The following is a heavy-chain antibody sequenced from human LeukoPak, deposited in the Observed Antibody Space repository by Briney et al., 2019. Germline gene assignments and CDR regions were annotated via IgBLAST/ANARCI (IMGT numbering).Heavy chain of an antibody. Sequence: GGSLRPSCAPSGFTFSSYAMSCVRQPPGKWLEWVSGISDSGDITYYASSVKGRFTISRDNSKNPLYVQMNSLRVEDTAVYYCAKDRRGGSYYAATLDIWGQGTMVTVSS. J-gene: IGHJ3*02. V-gene: IGHV3-23*01. CDR1: GFTFSSYA. D-gene: IGHD1-26*01. CDR3: AKDRRGGSYYAATLDI. CDR2: ISDSGDIT.